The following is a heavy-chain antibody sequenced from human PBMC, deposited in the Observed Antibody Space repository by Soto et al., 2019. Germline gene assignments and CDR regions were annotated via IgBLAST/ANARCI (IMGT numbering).Heavy chain of an antibody. V-gene: IGHV3-23*01. Sequence: EVQLLESGGGLVQPGGSLRLSCAASGFTFSSYAMSWVRQAPGKGLEWVSAISGSGGSTYYADSVKGRFTISRDNSKNTLNMQMNSLRAEDTSVYYCAKDSDYTFDPWGQGTLVTVSS. CDR3: AKDSDYTFDP. CDR2: ISGSGGST. J-gene: IGHJ5*02. CDR1: GFTFSSYA. D-gene: IGHD3-16*01.